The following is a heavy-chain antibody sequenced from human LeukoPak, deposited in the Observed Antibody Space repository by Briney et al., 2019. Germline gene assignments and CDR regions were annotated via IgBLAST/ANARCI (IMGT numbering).Heavy chain of an antibody. J-gene: IGHJ4*02. V-gene: IGHV3-20*04. CDR1: GFTFDDYG. D-gene: IGHD2-2*01. CDR3: ERGYCSSTSCRAAY. Sequence: PGGSLRLSCAASGFTFDDYGMSWVRQAPGKGLEWVSGINWNGGSTGYADSVKGRFTISRDNAKNSLYLQMNSLRAEDTALYYCERGYCSSTSCRAAYWGQGTLVTVSS. CDR2: INWNGGST.